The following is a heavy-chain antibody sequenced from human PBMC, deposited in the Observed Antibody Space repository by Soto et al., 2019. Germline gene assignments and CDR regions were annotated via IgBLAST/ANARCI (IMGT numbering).Heavy chain of an antibody. D-gene: IGHD2-2*01. V-gene: IGHV1-46*01. Sequence: QVQLVQSGAEVKKPGASVRVSCKASGYIFTNYYMHWLRQAPGQGLEWVGIINPNGGSTTYAQKFQGRFPLARDPSPSTFYMELRSQRSEDTAVYYCARDAEGCNALAMHYLDNWGQGTLVTVSS. CDR3: ARDAEGCNALAMHYLDN. CDR1: GYIFTNYY. CDR2: INPNGGST. J-gene: IGHJ4*02.